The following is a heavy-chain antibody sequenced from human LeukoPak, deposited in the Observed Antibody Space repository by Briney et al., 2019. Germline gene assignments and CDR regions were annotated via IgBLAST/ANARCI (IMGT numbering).Heavy chain of an antibody. CDR3: AKDRAMVVAATGWFDP. D-gene: IGHD2-15*01. V-gene: IGHV3-23*01. Sequence: GGSLRLSCEAPGVTFSNYAMSWVRQAPGKGLEWVSAISGSGGSIYYADSVKGRFTISRDNSKNTLYLQMNSLRAEDTAVYYCAKDRAMVVAATGWFDPWGQGTLVTVSS. CDR1: GVTFSNYA. J-gene: IGHJ5*02. CDR2: ISGSGGSI.